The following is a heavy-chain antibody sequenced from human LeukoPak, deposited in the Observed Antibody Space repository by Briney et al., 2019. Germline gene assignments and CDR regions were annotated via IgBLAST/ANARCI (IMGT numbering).Heavy chain of an antibody. Sequence: SETLSLTCAVYGGSFSGYYWSWIRQPPGKGLEWIGEINHSGSTNYNPSLKSRVTISVDTSKNQFSLKLSSVTAADTAVYYCARGGEYYDILTGYAAHYLDYWGQGTLVTVSS. CDR3: ARGGEYYDILTGYAAHYLDY. D-gene: IGHD3-9*01. J-gene: IGHJ4*02. CDR2: INHSGST. CDR1: GGSFSGYY. V-gene: IGHV4-34*01.